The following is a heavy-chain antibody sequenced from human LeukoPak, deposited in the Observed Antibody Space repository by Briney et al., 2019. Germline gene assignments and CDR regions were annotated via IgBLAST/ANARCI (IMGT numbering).Heavy chain of an antibody. CDR2: MNPNSGNT. CDR1: GYTFTSYD. D-gene: IGHD4-17*01. Sequence: ASVKVSCKASGYTFTSYDINWVRQATGQGLEWMGWMNPNSGNTGYAQKFQGRVTMTRNTSISTAYMELSSLRSEDTAVYYCASDYGDNDAFDIRGQGTMVTVSS. CDR3: ASDYGDNDAFDI. J-gene: IGHJ3*02. V-gene: IGHV1-8*01.